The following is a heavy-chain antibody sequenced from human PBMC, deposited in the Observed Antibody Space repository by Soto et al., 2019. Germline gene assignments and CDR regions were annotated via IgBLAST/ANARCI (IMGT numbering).Heavy chain of an antibody. J-gene: IGHJ4*02. V-gene: IGHV1-8*01. CDR2: MNPNSGNT. Sequence: QVQLMQSGAEVKKPGASVKVSCKASGYSFTSYDINWVRQATGQGLERMGWMNPNSGNTGYALKFQGRVTMTRNTSISKPYMELSSLRSEDTAVYYCAREKSYGYADYWGQGTLVTVSS. CDR1: GYSFTSYD. CDR3: AREKSYGYADY. D-gene: IGHD5-18*01.